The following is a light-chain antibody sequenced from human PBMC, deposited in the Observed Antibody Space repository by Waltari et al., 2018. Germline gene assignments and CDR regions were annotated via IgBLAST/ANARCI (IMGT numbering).Light chain of an antibody. CDR3: QNHERLPAM. CDR1: QSISGY. CDR2: AAS. J-gene: IGKJ1*01. Sequence: DIVLTQSPCTLSLSPGERATLSCRASQSISGYLAWYQQKPGQAPRLLIYAASSRATGIPDRFRGSGSGTYFSLTNSRLEPEDFAVYYCQNHERLPAMFGQGP. V-gene: IGKV3-20*01.